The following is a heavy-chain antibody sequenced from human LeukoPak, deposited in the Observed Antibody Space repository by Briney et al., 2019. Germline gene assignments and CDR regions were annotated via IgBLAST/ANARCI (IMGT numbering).Heavy chain of an antibody. CDR2: IYYSGST. V-gene: IGHV4-59*01. CDR3: ASSTDYYYYYMDV. Sequence: SSETLSLTCTVPGGSISSYYWSWIRQPPGKGPEWIGYIYYSGSTNYNPSLKSRVTISVDTSKNQFSLKLSSVTAADTAVYYCASSTDYYYYYMDVWGKGTTVTVSS. CDR1: GGSISSYY. J-gene: IGHJ6*03.